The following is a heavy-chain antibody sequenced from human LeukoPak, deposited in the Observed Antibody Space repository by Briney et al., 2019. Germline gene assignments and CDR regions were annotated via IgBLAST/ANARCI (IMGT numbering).Heavy chain of an antibody. CDR2: IWYDGSNK. CDR1: GFSFSSYG. D-gene: IGHD1-26*01. CDR3: ARDAGGYYFDY. J-gene: IGHJ4*02. Sequence: PGRSLRLSCATSGFSFSSYGMHWVRQAPGKGLEWVAVIWYDGSNKYYADSVKGRFTISRDNAKNSLYLQINSLRAEDTAVYYCARDAGGYYFDYWGQGTLVTVSS. V-gene: IGHV3-33*01.